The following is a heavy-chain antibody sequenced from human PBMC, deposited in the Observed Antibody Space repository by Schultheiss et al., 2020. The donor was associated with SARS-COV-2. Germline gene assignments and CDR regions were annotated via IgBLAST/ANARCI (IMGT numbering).Heavy chain of an antibody. D-gene: IGHD3-3*01. J-gene: IGHJ6*02. Sequence: GGSLRLSCKASGYTFTSYGISWVRQAPGQGLEWMGWISAYNGNTNYAQKLQGRVTMTTDTSTSTAYMELRSLRSDDTAVYYCARDPGTYYDFWSGSDYYYYYGMDVWGQGTTVTVSS. CDR1: GYTFTSYG. CDR2: ISAYNGNT. CDR3: ARDPGTYYDFWSGSDYYYYYGMDV. V-gene: IGHV1-18*01.